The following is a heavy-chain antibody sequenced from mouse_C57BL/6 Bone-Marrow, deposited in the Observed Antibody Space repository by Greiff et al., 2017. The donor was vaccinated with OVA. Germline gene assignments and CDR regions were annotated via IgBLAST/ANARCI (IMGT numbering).Heavy chain of an antibody. CDR1: GYTFTSYG. Sequence: QVQLKESGAELARPGASVKLSCKASGYTFTSYGISWVKQRTGQGLEWIGEIHPRSGNTYYNEKFKGKATLTADKSSSTAYMELRSLTSEDSAVYFWARWYYGSSFYWYFDVWGTGTTVTVSS. V-gene: IGHV1-81*01. CDR2: IHPRSGNT. D-gene: IGHD1-1*01. J-gene: IGHJ1*03. CDR3: ARWYYGSSFYWYFDV.